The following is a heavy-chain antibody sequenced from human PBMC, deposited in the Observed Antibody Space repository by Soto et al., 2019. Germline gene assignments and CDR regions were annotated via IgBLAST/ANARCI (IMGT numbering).Heavy chain of an antibody. CDR1: GASITQYY. D-gene: IGHD6-19*01. J-gene: IGHJ4*02. CDR2: FSSTGST. CDR3: ARGGGSPYHNHEFDF. V-gene: IGHV4-59*01. Sequence: QVQLQESGPGLVKPSETLSLTCAVSGASITQYYWNWIRQSPGRGLEWIVSFSSTGSTVYNPSLRVRVTISLDTSKNQFSLTLNSVTAADTAVYYCARGGGSPYHNHEFDFWGQGTLVTVSS.